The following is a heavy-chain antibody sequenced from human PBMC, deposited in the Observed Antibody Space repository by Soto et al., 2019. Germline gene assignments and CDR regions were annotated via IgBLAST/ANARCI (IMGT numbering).Heavy chain of an antibody. Sequence: GESLKISCKGSGYSFTSYWISWVRQMPGKGLEWMGRIDPSDSYTKYSPSFQGHVTISADKSISTAYLQWSSLKASDTAMYYCARVVITGTSLYYYYGMDVWGQGTTVTVSS. J-gene: IGHJ6*02. CDR1: GYSFTSYW. D-gene: IGHD1-20*01. CDR3: ARVVITGTSLYYYYGMDV. CDR2: IDPSDSYT. V-gene: IGHV5-10-1*01.